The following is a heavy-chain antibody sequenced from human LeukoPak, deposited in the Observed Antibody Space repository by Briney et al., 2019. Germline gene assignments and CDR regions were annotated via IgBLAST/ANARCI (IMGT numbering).Heavy chain of an antibody. Sequence: GGSLRLSCAASGFTFTTYGMHWVRQAPGKGLEWVAFIWDDGSQKYYVDSVQGRFTISRDDSENTLYLEMNTLRAEDSAVYYCAREERYYDSSGFPLYFDYWGQGTLVTVSS. CDR2: IWDDGSQK. V-gene: IGHV3-33*01. D-gene: IGHD3-22*01. CDR1: GFTFTTYG. CDR3: AREERYYDSSGFPLYFDY. J-gene: IGHJ4*02.